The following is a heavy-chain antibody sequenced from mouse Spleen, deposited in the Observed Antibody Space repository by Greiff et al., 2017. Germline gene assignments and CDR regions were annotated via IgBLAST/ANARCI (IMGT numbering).Heavy chain of an antibody. CDR3: ASPGSSYYFDY. Sequence: EVQLQQSGPGLVKPSQSLSLTCSVTGYSITSGYYWNWIRQFPGNKLEWMGYISYDGSNNYNPSLKNRISITRDTSKNQFFLKLNSVTTEDTATYYCASPGSSYYFDYWGQGTTLTVSS. V-gene: IGHV3-6*01. J-gene: IGHJ2*01. CDR1: GYSITSGYY. D-gene: IGHD1-1*01. CDR2: ISYDGSN.